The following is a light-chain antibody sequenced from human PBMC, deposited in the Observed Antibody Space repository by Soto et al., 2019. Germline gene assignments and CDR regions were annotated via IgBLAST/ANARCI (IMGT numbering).Light chain of an antibody. CDR1: TSNIGSNY. V-gene: IGLV1-47*02. J-gene: IGLJ3*02. CDR3: SSYTSTSPLDWV. CDR2: TDN. Sequence: QAVLTQPPSASGTPGQRVTISCSGSTSNIGSNYVYWYQHLPGTAPKLLIYTDNQRPSGVPDRFSGSKSGTSASLAISGLRSEDEADYYCSSYTSTSPLDWVFGGGTKVTVL.